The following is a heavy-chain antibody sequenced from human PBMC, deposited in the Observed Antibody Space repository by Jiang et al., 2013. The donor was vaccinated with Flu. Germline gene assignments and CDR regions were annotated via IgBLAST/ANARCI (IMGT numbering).Heavy chain of an antibody. CDR3: ARAAQYQAPHDVWYFDL. V-gene: IGHV1-18*01. J-gene: IGHJ2*01. CDR2: ISAYKGYT. D-gene: IGHD2-2*01. Sequence: GAEVKKPGASVKVSCKASGYTFTNYGLSWVRQAPGQGLEWMGWISAYKGYTNYAQKLQGRVTMTTETSTRTAYMELRSLRADDTAIYYCARAAQYQAPHDVWYFDLWGRGTLVTVSS. CDR1: GYTFTNYG.